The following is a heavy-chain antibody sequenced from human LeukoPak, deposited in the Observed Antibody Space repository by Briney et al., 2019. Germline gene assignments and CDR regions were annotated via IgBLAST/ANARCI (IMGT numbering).Heavy chain of an antibody. J-gene: IGHJ4*02. D-gene: IGHD2-2*01. CDR3: ARHVPFGALLLPSALDY. CDR1: GYTFTSYD. CDR2: IIPIFGTA. Sequence: GASVKVSCKASGYTFTSYDINWVRQAPGQGLEWMGGIIPIFGTANYAQKFQGRVTITTDESTSTAYMELSSLRSEDTAVYYCARHVPFGALLLPSALDYWGQGTLVTVSS. V-gene: IGHV1-69*05.